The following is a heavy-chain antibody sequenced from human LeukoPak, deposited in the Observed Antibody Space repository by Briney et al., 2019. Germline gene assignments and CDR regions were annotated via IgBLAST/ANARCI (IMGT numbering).Heavy chain of an antibody. CDR1: GFTFSSYV. CDR3: ARVQSGWQWLDYYYMDV. Sequence: GGSLRLSCAASGFTFSSYVMSWVRQAPGKGLEWVSAISGSGGSTYYADSVKGRFTISRDNSKNTLYLQMNSLRAEDTAVYYCARVQSGWQWLDYYYMDVWGKGTTVTVSS. J-gene: IGHJ6*03. D-gene: IGHD6-19*01. V-gene: IGHV3-23*01. CDR2: ISGSGGST.